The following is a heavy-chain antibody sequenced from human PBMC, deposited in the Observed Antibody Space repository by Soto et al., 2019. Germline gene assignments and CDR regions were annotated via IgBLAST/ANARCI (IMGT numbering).Heavy chain of an antibody. CDR1: GFTFGSYG. V-gene: IGHV3-33*01. D-gene: IGHD2-8*01. CDR3: ARDPTEVILLMVYAIGYYNYGMDV. CDR2: IWYDGSNK. J-gene: IGHJ6*04. Sequence: PGGSLKLSCAAPGFTFGSYGMPWARQAQGKGLEWVAVIWYDGSNKYYADSVKGRFTISRDNSKNTLYLQMNSLRAEDTAVYYCARDPTEVILLMVYAIGYYNYGMDVWGERTTVTISS.